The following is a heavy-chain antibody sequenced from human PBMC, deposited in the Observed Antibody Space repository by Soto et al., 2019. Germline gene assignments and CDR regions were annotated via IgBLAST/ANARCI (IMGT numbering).Heavy chain of an antibody. CDR3: AGGGGIVAFDI. J-gene: IGHJ3*02. CDR1: GFTFSSYS. Sequence: EVQLVESGGGLVKPGGSLRLSCAASGFTFSSYSMNWVRQAPGKGLEWVSSISSSSSYIYYADSVKGRFTTSRDNAKNSLNLQMNSLRAEDTAVYYCAGGGGIVAFDIWGQGTMVTVSS. D-gene: IGHD2-15*01. V-gene: IGHV3-21*01. CDR2: ISSSSSYI.